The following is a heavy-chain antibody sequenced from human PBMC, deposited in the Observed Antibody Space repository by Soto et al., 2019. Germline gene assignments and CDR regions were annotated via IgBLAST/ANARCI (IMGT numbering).Heavy chain of an antibody. CDR1: GFAFSRSS. CDR2: ISHDGSNT. Sequence: PGGSLRLSCAASGFAFSRSSMHWVRQAPGKGLEWVALISHDGSNTDYAGSVRGRFSISRDNSENTLYLQMNSLRVEDAAVYYCARDPCSNGVCYNFEYCGQGTLVTVSS. CDR3: ARDPCSNGVCYNFEY. D-gene: IGHD2-8*01. V-gene: IGHV3-30*04. J-gene: IGHJ4*02.